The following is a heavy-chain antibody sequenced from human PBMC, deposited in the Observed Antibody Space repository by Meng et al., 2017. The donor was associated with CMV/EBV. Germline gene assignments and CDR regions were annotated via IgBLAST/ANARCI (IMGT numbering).Heavy chain of an antibody. V-gene: IGHV3-30-3*01. D-gene: IGHD2-2*02. CDR3: ARRESTSCYRSCGMDV. Sequence: GGSLRLSCAASGFTFSSYAMHWVRQAPGKGLEWVAVISYDGSNKYYADSAKGRFTISRDNSKNTLYLQMNSLRAEDTAVYYCARRESTSCYRSCGMDVWGQGTTVTVSS. CDR2: ISYDGSNK. CDR1: GFTFSSYA. J-gene: IGHJ6*02.